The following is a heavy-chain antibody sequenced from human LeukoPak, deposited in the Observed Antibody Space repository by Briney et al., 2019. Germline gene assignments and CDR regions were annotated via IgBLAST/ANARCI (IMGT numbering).Heavy chain of an antibody. CDR1: GFTSSSYG. V-gene: IGHV3-33*01. CDR2: IWYDGSNK. J-gene: IGHJ4*02. D-gene: IGHD5-18*01. CDR3: ARSPHGDIAMGPFDY. Sequence: GGSLRLSCAASGFTSSSYGMHWVRQAPGKGLEWVAVIWYDGSNKYYADSVKGRFTISRDNSKNTVYLQMNSLRAEDTAVYYCARSPHGDIAMGPFDYWGQGTLVTVSS.